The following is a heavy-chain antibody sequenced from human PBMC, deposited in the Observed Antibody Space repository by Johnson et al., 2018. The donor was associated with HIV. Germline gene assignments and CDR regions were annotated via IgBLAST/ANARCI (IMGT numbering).Heavy chain of an antibody. J-gene: IGHJ3*02. D-gene: IGHD6-13*01. CDR2: ISYDGSNK. Sequence: QVQLVESGGGLVQPVGSLRLSCAASGFTFSSYDMHWVRQAPGKGLEWVAVISYDGSNKYYADSVKGRFTISKDNSKNTLYLQMNSLKTEDTAVYYCTTDWYSSSWYGALDAFDIWGQGTMVTVSS. V-gene: IGHV3-30*03. CDR1: GFTFSSYD. CDR3: TTDWYSSSWYGALDAFDI.